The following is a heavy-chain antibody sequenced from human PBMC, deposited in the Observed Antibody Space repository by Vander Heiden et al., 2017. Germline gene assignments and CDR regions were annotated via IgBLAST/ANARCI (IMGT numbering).Heavy chain of an antibody. J-gene: IGHJ4*02. V-gene: IGHV1-2*02. Sequence: QVQLVQSGAEVKMPGASVKVSCKASGYTFTGYYMHWVRQAPGQGLEWMGWINPNTGDTKYAQKFQGRVTMTRDTSITSAYMDLSGLRSDDTAVYYCVRQQLRYFDYWGQGTLVTVSS. D-gene: IGHD6-13*01. CDR1: GYTFTGYY. CDR2: INPNTGDT. CDR3: VRQQLRYFDY.